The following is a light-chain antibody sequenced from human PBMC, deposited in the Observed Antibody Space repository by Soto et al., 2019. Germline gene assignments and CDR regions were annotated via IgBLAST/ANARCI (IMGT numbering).Light chain of an antibody. CDR1: QSVGSEC. J-gene: IGKJ2*01. CDR2: AAS. V-gene: IGKV3-20*01. Sequence: ESVLRQSPGTLSLSPWKRATLSCKASQSVGSECLGWYQHKPGQAARLLIFAASSRPFGIPDRFGGSGSGTDFTLTVSRLAPEDLAVYHCHQYDTSPDTFVQGTKLEI. CDR3: HQYDTSPDT.